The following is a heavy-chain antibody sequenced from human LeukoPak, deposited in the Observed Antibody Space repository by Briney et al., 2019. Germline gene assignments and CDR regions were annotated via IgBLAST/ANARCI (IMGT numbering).Heavy chain of an antibody. CDR3: ARLELYSSSSEDYFDY. CDR2: IYPGDSDT. J-gene: IGHJ4*02. CDR1: GYRFTTYW. D-gene: IGHD6-6*01. V-gene: IGHV5-51*01. Sequence: GESLKISCKGSGYRFTTYWIGWVRQMPGKGLEWMGIIYPGDSDTRYSPSFQGQVTISADKSISTAYLQWSSLKASDTAMYYCARLELYSSSSEDYFDYWGQGTLVTVSS.